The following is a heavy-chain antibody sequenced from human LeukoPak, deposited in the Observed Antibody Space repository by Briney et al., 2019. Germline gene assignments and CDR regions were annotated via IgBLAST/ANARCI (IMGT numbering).Heavy chain of an antibody. J-gene: IGHJ6*03. D-gene: IGHD4-11*01. CDR3: SRGLARNFYYYMDV. CDR1: GGSISSGTYY. CDR2: IYTSGST. V-gene: IGHV4-61*02. Sequence: PSETLSLTCTVSGGSISSGTYYWSWIRQPAGKGLEWVGRIYTSGSTNYNPSLKSRITISLDTSKNQFSLKLSSVTAADTAVYFCSRGLARNFYYYMDVWGKGTTVTVSS.